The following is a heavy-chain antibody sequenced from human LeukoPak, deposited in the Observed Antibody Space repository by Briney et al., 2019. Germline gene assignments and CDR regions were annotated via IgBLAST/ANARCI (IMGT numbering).Heavy chain of an antibody. J-gene: IGHJ6*02. CDR3: ARVGMQTYDILTGYPTTMGAYYYYGMDV. V-gene: IGHV1-2*02. D-gene: IGHD3-9*01. CDR2: INPNSGGT. Sequence: ASVTVSCKASGYTFTGYYMHWVRQAPGQGLEWMGWINPNSGGTNYAQKFQGRVTMTRDTSISTAYMELSRLRSDDTAVYYCARVGMQTYDILTGYPTTMGAYYYYGMDVWGQGTTVTVSS. CDR1: GYTFTGYY.